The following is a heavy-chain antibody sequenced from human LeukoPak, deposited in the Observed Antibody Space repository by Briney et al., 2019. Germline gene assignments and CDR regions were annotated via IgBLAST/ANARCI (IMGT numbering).Heavy chain of an antibody. CDR3: ARGGSGYSYGHKERHFDY. CDR2: INHSGST. CDR1: GGSFSGYY. Sequence: PSETPSLTCAVYGGSFSGYYWSWIRQPPGKGLEWIGEINHSGSTNYNPSLKSRVTISVDTSKNQFSLKLSSVTAADTAVYYCARGGSGYSYGHKERHFDYWGQGTLVTVSS. D-gene: IGHD5-18*01. J-gene: IGHJ4*02. V-gene: IGHV4-34*01.